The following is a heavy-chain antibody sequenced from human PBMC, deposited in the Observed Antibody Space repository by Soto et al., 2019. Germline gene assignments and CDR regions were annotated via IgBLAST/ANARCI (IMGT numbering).Heavy chain of an antibody. J-gene: IGHJ3*01. Sequence: SETLSLTCAVYGGSFSGYYWSWIRQPPGKGLEWIGEINHSGSTNYNPSLKSRVTISVDTSKNQFSLKLSSVTAADTAVYYCARARWYDAFDVWGQGTVVTVSS. V-gene: IGHV4-34*01. CDR2: INHSGST. CDR1: GGSFSGYY. CDR3: ARARWYDAFDV. D-gene: IGHD2-15*01.